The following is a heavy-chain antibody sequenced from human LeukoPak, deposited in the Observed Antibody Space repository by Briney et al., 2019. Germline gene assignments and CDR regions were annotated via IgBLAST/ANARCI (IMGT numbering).Heavy chain of an antibody. J-gene: IGHJ6*02. Sequence: SETLSLTCTVYGGSFSGYYWSWIRQPPGKGLEWIGEINHSGSTNYNPSLKSRVTISVDTSKNQFSLKLSSVTAADTAVYYCGRITWRGQHNYHYYGMDVWGQGTTVTVSS. CDR3: GRITWRGQHNYHYYGMDV. CDR2: INHSGST. CDR1: GGSFSGYY. D-gene: IGHD3-10*01. V-gene: IGHV4-34*01.